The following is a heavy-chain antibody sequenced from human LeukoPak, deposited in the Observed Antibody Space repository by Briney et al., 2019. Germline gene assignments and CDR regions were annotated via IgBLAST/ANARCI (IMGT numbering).Heavy chain of an antibody. CDR2: IKQEGSEK. D-gene: IGHD2-15*01. Sequence: GGPLRLSCAASGFTFSSYWMSWVRQAPGKGLEGVANIKQEGSEKYYVDAVKGRFTISRDNAKNSLYLQMNSLRAEDTAVYYCARLRLPYDAFDIWGQGTMVTVSS. V-gene: IGHV3-7*01. J-gene: IGHJ3*02. CDR1: GFTFSSYW. CDR3: ARLRLPYDAFDI.